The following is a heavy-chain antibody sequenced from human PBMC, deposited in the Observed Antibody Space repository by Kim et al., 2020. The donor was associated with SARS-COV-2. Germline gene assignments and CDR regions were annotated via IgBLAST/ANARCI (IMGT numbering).Heavy chain of an antibody. V-gene: IGHV4-59*01. Sequence: PSLKSRVTISVDTSKNQFSLKLSSVTAADTAVYYCASSRGGYSFMWYFDLWGRGTLVTVSS. D-gene: IGHD5-18*01. CDR3: ASSRGGYSFMWYFDL. J-gene: IGHJ2*01.